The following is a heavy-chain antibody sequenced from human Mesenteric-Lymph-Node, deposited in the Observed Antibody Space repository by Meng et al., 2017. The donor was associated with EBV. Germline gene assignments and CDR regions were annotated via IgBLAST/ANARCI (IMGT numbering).Heavy chain of an antibody. CDR1: GGSIISGGYS. CDR2: IYHSGTT. Sequence: QLHRQESGSGLVRPSQTLSLTCAVSGGSIISGGYSWSWIRQAPGKGLEWIGFIYHSGTTYLNPSLRSRVNLSVDTSKNQFSLNLRSVSAADTAIYYCARSAGGDYFDYWGQGTLVTVSS. J-gene: IGHJ4*02. V-gene: IGHV4-30-2*01. D-gene: IGHD1-26*01. CDR3: ARSAGGDYFDY.